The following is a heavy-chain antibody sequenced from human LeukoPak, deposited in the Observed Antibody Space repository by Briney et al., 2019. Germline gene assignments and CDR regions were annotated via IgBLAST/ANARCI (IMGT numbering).Heavy chain of an antibody. Sequence: ASVKVSCKASGYTFTGYYMHWVRQAPGQGLEWMGWINPNSGGTNYAQKFQGRVTITADESTSTAYMELSSLRSEDTAVYYCASSYYDSSGDYYYYMDVWGKGTTVTISS. CDR2: INPNSGGT. V-gene: IGHV1-2*02. CDR3: ASSYYDSSGDYYYYMDV. J-gene: IGHJ6*03. CDR1: GYTFTGYY. D-gene: IGHD3-22*01.